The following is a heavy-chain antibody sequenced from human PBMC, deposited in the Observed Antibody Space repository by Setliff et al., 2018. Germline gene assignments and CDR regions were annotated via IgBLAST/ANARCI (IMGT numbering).Heavy chain of an antibody. CDR1: GYTLTTYH. V-gene: IGHV1-46*01. CDR3: ARGIIAYASWAPNKHAYYYYMDV. Sequence: GASVKVSCKASGYTLTTYHMHWVRQAPGQGLEWMGLINPSGESTVYAEKFQGRVSMTRDTSTSTVYMDLESLKSGDTAIYYCARGIIAYASWAPNKHAYYYYMDVWGNGTTVTVSS. J-gene: IGHJ6*03. D-gene: IGHD2-2*01. CDR2: INPSGEST.